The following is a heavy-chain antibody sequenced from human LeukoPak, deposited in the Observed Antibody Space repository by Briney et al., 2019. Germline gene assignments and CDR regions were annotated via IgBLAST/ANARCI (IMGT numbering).Heavy chain of an antibody. CDR2: ISSSGSTI. CDR1: GFTFSSYG. V-gene: IGHV3-48*03. D-gene: IGHD4-23*01. Sequence: GGSLRLSCAASGFTFSSYGMNWVRQAPGKGLEWVSYISSSGSTIYYADSVKGRFTISRDNAKISLYLQMNSLRAEDTAVYYCARGTMVVTHDYWGQGTLVTVSS. CDR3: ARGTMVVTHDY. J-gene: IGHJ4*02.